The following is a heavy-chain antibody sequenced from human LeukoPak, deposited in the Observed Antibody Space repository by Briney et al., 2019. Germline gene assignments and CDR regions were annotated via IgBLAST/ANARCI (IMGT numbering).Heavy chain of an antibody. V-gene: IGHV3-23*01. CDR1: GFTFSRSA. CDR3: AKEEVPNDY. CDR2: TSISGEST. J-gene: IGHJ4*02. Sequence: PGGSLRLSCEVSGFTFSRSAMSWVRQAPGKGLEWVSGTSISGESTYYADSVQGRFTISRDNSKSTLYLQMYDLRVEDTAVFYCAKEEVPNDYWGQGILVTVSS.